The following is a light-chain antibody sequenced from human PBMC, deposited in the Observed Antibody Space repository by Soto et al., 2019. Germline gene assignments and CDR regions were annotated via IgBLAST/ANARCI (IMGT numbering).Light chain of an antibody. CDR2: GSN. CDR1: NSNIGLNT. Sequence: QSVLTQPPSASGTPGQWGTISCSGSNSNIGLNTVNWYRHLPGTAPKLLIYGSNQRPSVGPDRFSGAKSGTSASLAISGLQSEDEADYYREAWDGSLNGPVFGGGTKRPVL. CDR3: EAWDGSLNGPV. V-gene: IGLV1-44*01. J-gene: IGLJ3*02.